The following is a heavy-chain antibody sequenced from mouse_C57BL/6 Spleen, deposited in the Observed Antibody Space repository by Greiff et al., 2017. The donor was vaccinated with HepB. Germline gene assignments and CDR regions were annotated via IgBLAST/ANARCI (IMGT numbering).Heavy chain of an antibody. Sequence: EVKLMESGGGLVKPGGSLKLSCAASGFTFSDYGMHWVRQAPEKGLEWVAYISSGSSTIYYADTGKGRFTISRDNAKNTLFLQMTSLRSEDTAMYYCAKDYEGANYYAMDYWGQGTSVTVSS. CDR1: GFTFSDYG. CDR2: ISSGSSTI. J-gene: IGHJ4*01. CDR3: AKDYEGANYYAMDY. D-gene: IGHD2-4*01. V-gene: IGHV5-17*01.